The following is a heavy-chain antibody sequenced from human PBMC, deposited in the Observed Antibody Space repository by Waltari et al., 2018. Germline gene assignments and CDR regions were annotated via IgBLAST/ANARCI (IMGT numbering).Heavy chain of an antibody. CDR2: ISSSGSSI. CDR1: GFTFSSYD. CDR3: ARVGLGYYDSSGYPDAFDI. J-gene: IGHJ3*02. Sequence: EVQLVESGGGLVQPGGSLRLSCAASGFTFSSYDMTWVRQPPGTGMEWVSDISSSGSSIYYADAVKGRFTIARDNAKNSLYLQMNSLRAEDTAVYYCARVGLGYYDSSGYPDAFDIWGQGTMVTVSS. V-gene: IGHV3-48*03. D-gene: IGHD3-22*01.